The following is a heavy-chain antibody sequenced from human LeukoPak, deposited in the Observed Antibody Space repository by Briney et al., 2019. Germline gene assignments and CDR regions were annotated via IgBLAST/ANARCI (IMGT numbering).Heavy chain of an antibody. CDR1: GASISSGSYY. J-gene: IGHJ3*02. Sequence: SQTLSLTCTVSGASISSGSYYWGWIRQPAGKGLEWIGRIYTSGSTNYNPSLKSPVTISVDTSKNQFSLKLSSVTAADTAVYYCARAHDDSSGLRLGAFDIWGQGTMVTVSS. CDR2: IYTSGST. V-gene: IGHV4-61*02. D-gene: IGHD3-22*01. CDR3: ARAHDDSSGLRLGAFDI.